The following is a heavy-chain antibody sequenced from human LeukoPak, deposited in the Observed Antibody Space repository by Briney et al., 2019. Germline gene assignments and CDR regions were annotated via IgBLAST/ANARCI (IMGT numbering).Heavy chain of an antibody. CDR3: VSRGCTANACFVSSFNCFDH. CDR2: INQDGCEK. CDR1: GLTFSRYW. Sequence: GGSLRLSCAASGLTFSRYWLTWVRQAPGKGLEWVANINQDGCEKNYVDSVKGRFTISRDNAKSSLYLQMNSLRDEDTAVYHCVSRGCTANACFVSSFNCFDHWGQGSLVTVSS. J-gene: IGHJ4*02. D-gene: IGHD2-8*02. V-gene: IGHV3-7*03.